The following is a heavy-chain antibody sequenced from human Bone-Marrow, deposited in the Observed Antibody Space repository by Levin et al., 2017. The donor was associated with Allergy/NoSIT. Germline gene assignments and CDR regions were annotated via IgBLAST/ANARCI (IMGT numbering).Heavy chain of an antibody. J-gene: IGHJ6*03. V-gene: IGHV5-51*01. CDR1: GFSFTNYW. Sequence: RGESLKISCKGLGFSFTNYWIAWVRQVPGKGLEWMGITSLGDFDTRYSPSLKGQVTISVDKSSSTAYLQWSSLKASDTAMYYCARTRGYDSLRYYFYMDVWGKGTTVTVSS. D-gene: IGHD5-12*01. CDR3: ARTRGYDSLRYYFYMDV. CDR2: TSLGDFDT.